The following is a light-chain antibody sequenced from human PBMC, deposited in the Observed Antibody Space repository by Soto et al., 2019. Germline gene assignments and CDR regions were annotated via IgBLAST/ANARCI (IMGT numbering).Light chain of an antibody. CDR3: CSLTNGATWV. Sequence: ALTQPASVSGSPGQSITISCTGTNSDVGSHNFVSWYQQYPGKAPKLLIYEASKRPSGLSNRFSGSKSGNTASLTISGLQAEDEADYYCCSLTNGATWVFGGGTKLT. CDR2: EAS. CDR1: NSDVGSHNF. V-gene: IGLV2-23*01. J-gene: IGLJ3*02.